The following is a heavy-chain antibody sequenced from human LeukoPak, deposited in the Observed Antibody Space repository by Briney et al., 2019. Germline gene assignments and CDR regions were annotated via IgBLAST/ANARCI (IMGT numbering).Heavy chain of an antibody. Sequence: ASVKVSCKASGYTFTSYGISWVRQAPGQGLEWMGWINPNSGGTNYAQKFQGRVTMTRDTSISTAYMELSRLRSDDTAVYYCARLVGSGSSDYWGQGTLVTVSS. CDR1: GYTFTSYG. CDR3: ARLVGSGSSDY. CDR2: INPNSGGT. J-gene: IGHJ4*02. V-gene: IGHV1-2*02. D-gene: IGHD3-10*01.